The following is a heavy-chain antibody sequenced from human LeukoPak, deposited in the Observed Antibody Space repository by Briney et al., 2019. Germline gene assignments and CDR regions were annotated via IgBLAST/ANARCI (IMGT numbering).Heavy chain of an antibody. V-gene: IGHV3-13*01. J-gene: IGHJ4*02. CDR3: ARTTTYYDFWSGYYEAPYYFDY. D-gene: IGHD3-3*01. CDR1: GFTFSSYD. CDR2: IGTAGDT. Sequence: GGSLRLSCEASGFTFSSYDMHWVRQATGKGLEWVSAIGTAGDTYYPGSVKGRFTISRENAKNSLYLQMNSLRAEDTAVSYCARTTTYYDFWSGYYEAPYYFDYWGQGTLVTVSS.